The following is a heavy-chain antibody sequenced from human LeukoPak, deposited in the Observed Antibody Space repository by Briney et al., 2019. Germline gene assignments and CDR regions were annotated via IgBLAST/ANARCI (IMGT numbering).Heavy chain of an antibody. J-gene: IGHJ5*02. D-gene: IGHD3-3*01. CDR3: AREREAYDFWSGPTGWFDP. Sequence: ASVKVSCKASGYTFTTYDINWVRQATGQGLEWMGWMNPNSGNTSYAQKFQGRVTMTRDMSTSTVYMELSSLRSEDTAVYYCAREREAYDFWSGPTGWFDPWGQGTLVTVSS. V-gene: IGHV1-8*01. CDR2: MNPNSGNT. CDR1: GYTFTTYD.